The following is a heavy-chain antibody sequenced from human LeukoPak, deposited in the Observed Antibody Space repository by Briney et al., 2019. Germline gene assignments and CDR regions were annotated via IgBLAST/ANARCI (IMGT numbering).Heavy chain of an antibody. D-gene: IGHD4-17*01. V-gene: IGHV1-18*01. CDR2: ISGYNDNT. CDR3: ARGLSTVTSHYFDY. J-gene: IGHJ4*02. CDR1: GYTFTSYA. Sequence: ASVKVSCKASGYTFTSYAISWVRQAPRQGLEWMGWISGYNDNTNYAQKLQGRVTMTTDTSTSAAYMELRSLRSDDTAVYYCARGLSTVTSHYFDYWGQGTLLTVSS.